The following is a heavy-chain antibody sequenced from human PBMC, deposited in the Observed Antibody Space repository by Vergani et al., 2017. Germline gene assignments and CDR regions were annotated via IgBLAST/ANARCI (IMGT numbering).Heavy chain of an antibody. Sequence: QVQLVQSGAEVKKPGASVKVSCKASGYTFTSYGISWVRQAPGQGLEWMGWISAYNGNTNYAQKLQGRVTMTTDTSTSTAYMELRSLRSDDTAGYYCARVTRGYSYGDDAFDIWGQGTMVTVSS. J-gene: IGHJ3*02. D-gene: IGHD5-18*01. CDR2: ISAYNGNT. CDR3: ARVTRGYSYGDDAFDI. V-gene: IGHV1-18*01. CDR1: GYTFTSYG.